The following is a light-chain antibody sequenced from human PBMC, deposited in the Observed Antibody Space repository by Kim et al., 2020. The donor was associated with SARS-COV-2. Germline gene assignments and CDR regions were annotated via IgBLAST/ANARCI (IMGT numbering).Light chain of an antibody. CDR3: QQYGSSPRYT. CDR1: QSVSSSY. J-gene: IGKJ2*01. Sequence: PGERGTLSCRASQSVSSSYLAGYQQKPGQAPRLLIYGASSRATGIPDRFSGSGSGTDFTLTISRLEPEDFAVYYCQQYGSSPRYTFGQGTKLEI. V-gene: IGKV3-20*01. CDR2: GAS.